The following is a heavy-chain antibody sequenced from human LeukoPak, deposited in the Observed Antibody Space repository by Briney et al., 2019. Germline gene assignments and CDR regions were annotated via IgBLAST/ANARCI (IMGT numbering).Heavy chain of an antibody. D-gene: IGHD2/OR15-2a*01. V-gene: IGHV1-18*01. J-gene: IGHJ2*01. Sequence: ASVKVSFKASGYTFNTYAISWVRQAPGQGLEWMGWISPYSGNTNSAQKFQGRVTMTTDTSTSAAYMELRSLRSDDTAVYYCARGNTWYFDLWGRGTLVTVSS. CDR2: ISPYSGNT. CDR3: ARGNTWYFDL. CDR1: GYTFNTYA.